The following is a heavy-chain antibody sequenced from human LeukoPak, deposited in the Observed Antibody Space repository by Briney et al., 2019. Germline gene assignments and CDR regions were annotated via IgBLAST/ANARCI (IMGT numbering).Heavy chain of an antibody. J-gene: IGHJ6*02. CDR1: GFTFSSYA. D-gene: IGHD6-13*01. V-gene: IGHV3-23*01. CDR3: AKGIAAADTSYYYYYYGMDV. CDR2: ISGSGGST. Sequence: PGGSLRLSCAASGFTFSSYAMSWVRQASGKGLEWVSGISGSGGSTYYADSVKGRFTISRDNSKNTLYLQMNSLRAEGTAVYYCAKGIAAADTSYYYYYYGMDVWGQGTTVTVSS.